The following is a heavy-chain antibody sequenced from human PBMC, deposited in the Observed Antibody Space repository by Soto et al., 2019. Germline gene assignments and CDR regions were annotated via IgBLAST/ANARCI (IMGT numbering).Heavy chain of an antibody. Sequence: PGGSLRLSCAASGFTFSSYEMNWVRQAPGRGLEWISYISANGNSIYYADSVRGRFTVSRDSAKNSLYLQMNSLRAEDTAVYYCAREDINCGGDCFSLWGRGTLVTVSS. J-gene: IGHJ4*02. CDR3: AREDINCGGDCFSL. D-gene: IGHD2-21*02. CDR1: GFTFSSYE. V-gene: IGHV3-48*03. CDR2: ISANGNSI.